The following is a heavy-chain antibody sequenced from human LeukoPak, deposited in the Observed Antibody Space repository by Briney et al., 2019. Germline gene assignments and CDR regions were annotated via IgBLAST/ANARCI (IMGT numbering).Heavy chain of an antibody. CDR1: GFTFSNYA. V-gene: IGHV3-21*01. J-gene: IGHJ4*02. D-gene: IGHD2-2*01. CDR2: ITSVSSYK. Sequence: GGSLRLSCKASGFTFSNYAMNRVRQAPGKGLEWVSSITSVSSYKYYADSVKGRFTISRDNAKNSLFLQMNSLRAEDTAIYYCARDPTADDYWGQGTLVTVSS. CDR3: ARDPTADDY.